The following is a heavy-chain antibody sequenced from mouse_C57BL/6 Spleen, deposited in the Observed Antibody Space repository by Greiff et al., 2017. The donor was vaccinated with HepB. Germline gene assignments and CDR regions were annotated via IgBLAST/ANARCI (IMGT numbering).Heavy chain of an antibody. V-gene: IGHV1-81*01. J-gene: IGHJ4*01. D-gene: IGHD1-1*01. CDR1: GYTFTSYG. CDR2: IYPRSGNT. Sequence: QVQLQQSGAELARPGASVKLSCKASGYTFTSYGISWVKQRPGQGLEWIGEIYPRSGNTYYNEKFKGKATLTADKSSSTAYMELRSLTSEDSAVYFCARGYYGSDAMDYWGQGTSVTVSS. CDR3: ARGYYGSDAMDY.